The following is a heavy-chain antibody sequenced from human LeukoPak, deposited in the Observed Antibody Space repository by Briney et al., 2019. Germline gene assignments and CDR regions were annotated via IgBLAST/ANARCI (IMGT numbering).Heavy chain of an antibody. J-gene: IGHJ4*02. CDR1: GGSISSSSYY. D-gene: IGHD2-2*01. Sequence: SETLSLTCTVTGGSISSSSYYWGWIRQPPGKGLEWIGSIYYSGSTYYNPSLKSRVTISVDTSKNQFSLKLSPVTAADTAVYYCARQLGYCSSTSCYADKVDYWGQGTLVTVSS. CDR2: IYYSGST. V-gene: IGHV4-39*01. CDR3: ARQLGYCSSTSCYADKVDY.